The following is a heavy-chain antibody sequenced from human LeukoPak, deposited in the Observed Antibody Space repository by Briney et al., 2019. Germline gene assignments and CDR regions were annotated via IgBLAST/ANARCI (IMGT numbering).Heavy chain of an antibody. V-gene: IGHV4-34*01. CDR3: ARGRPQIYDFWSSYYCDAFDI. J-gene: IGHJ3*02. D-gene: IGHD3-3*01. CDR2: INHSGST. CDR1: GGSFSGYY. Sequence: SETLSLTCAVYGGSFSGYYWSWIRQPPGKGLEWIGEINHSGSTNYNPSLKSRVTISVDTSKNQFSLKLSSVTAADTAVYYCARGRPQIYDFWSSYYCDAFDIWGQGTMVTVSS.